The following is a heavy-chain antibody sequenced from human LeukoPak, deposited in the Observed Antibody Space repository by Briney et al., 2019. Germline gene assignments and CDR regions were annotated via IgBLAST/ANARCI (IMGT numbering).Heavy chain of an antibody. CDR2: IKQDGNEK. Sequence: PGRSLRLSCVASGFTFDDFAMHWVRQVPGKGLEWVANIKQDGNEKYYVDSVKGRFTISRDNAKNSLYLQMNSPRAEDTAVYYCARDGSGYSSGWGGWFDPWGQGTLVTVSS. CDR1: GFTFDDFA. V-gene: IGHV3-7*01. J-gene: IGHJ5*02. CDR3: ARDGSGYSSGWGGWFDP. D-gene: IGHD6-25*01.